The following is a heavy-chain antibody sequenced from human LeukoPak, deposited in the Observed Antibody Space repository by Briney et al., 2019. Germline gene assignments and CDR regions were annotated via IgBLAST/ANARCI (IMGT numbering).Heavy chain of an antibody. D-gene: IGHD4-23*01. CDR3: ARLGGPFGYGGKGQNLDY. V-gene: IGHV3-48*04. Sequence: PGGSLRLSCVASGFTFSSFSMDWVRQAPGKGLEWVSYISSSGSTIYYADSVKGRFTISRDNAKNSLHLQMNSLRAEDTAVYYCARLGGPFGYGGKGQNLDYWGQGTLVTVSS. CDR1: GFTFSSFS. J-gene: IGHJ4*02. CDR2: ISSSGSTI.